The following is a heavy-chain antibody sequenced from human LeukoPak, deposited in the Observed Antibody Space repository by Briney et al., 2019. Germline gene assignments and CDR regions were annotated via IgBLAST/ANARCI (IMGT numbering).Heavy chain of an antibody. D-gene: IGHD2-21*01. CDR3: ARAPHMDYYYYGMDV. Sequence: GEPLKISCKGSGYSFTSYWIGWVRQMPGKGLEWMGIIYPGDSDTRYSPSFQGQVTISANKSISTAYLQWSSLKASDTAMYYCARAPHMDYYYYGMDVWGQGTTVTVSS. V-gene: IGHV5-51*03. J-gene: IGHJ6*02. CDR2: IYPGDSDT. CDR1: GYSFTSYW.